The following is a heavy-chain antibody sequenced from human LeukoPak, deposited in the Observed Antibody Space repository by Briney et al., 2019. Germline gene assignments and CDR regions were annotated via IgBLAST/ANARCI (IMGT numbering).Heavy chain of an antibody. CDR1: GYTFTIYG. Sequence: GASVTVSCTASGYTFTIYGISWVRQAPGQGLEWMGWISAYNGNTYYAPNLQGRVTMTTDTSTSTAYMELRSLRSDDMAVYYCARDNLAAIAGWGLDYWGQGTLVTVSS. CDR2: ISAYNGNT. V-gene: IGHV1-18*03. J-gene: IGHJ4*02. D-gene: IGHD2-15*01. CDR3: ARDNLAAIAGWGLDY.